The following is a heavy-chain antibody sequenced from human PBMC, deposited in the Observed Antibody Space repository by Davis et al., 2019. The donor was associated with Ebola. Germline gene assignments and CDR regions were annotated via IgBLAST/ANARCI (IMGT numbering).Heavy chain of an antibody. J-gene: IGHJ3*02. V-gene: IGHV4-61*05. D-gene: IGHD3-3*01. Sequence: MPSETLSLTCTVSGGSISSSSYYWSWIRQPPGKGLEWIGYIYYSGSTNYNPSLKSRVTISVDTSKNQFSLKLSSVTAADTAVYYCARHSYRRDFWSGYPLGAFDIWGQGTMVTVSS. CDR3: ARHSYRRDFWSGYPLGAFDI. CDR2: IYYSGST. CDR1: GGSISSSSYY.